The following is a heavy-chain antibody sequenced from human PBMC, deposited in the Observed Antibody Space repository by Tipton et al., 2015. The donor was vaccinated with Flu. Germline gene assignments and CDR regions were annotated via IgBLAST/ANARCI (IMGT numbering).Heavy chain of an antibody. CDR1: GGSVTSKNW. CDR3: ATYFDIMYGVIIMARLDT. D-gene: IGHD3-9*01. Sequence: TLSLTCTVSGGSVTSKNWWAWVRQAPGQGPEWIGKVYRDGTTDYNSALRSRVTISVETSKNQFFLRLNSVTAADTAVYYCATYFDIMYGVIIMARLDTWGQGIKVTVSS. V-gene: IGHV4-4*02. CDR2: VYRDGTT. J-gene: IGHJ5*02.